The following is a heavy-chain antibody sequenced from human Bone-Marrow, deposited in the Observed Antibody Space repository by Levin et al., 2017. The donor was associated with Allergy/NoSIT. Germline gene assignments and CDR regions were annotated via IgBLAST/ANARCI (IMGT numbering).Heavy chain of an antibody. V-gene: IGHV4-31*03. CDR3: ARFNGYDFDY. CDR2: IYYSGNT. CDR1: GGSISGGGYY. J-gene: IGHJ4*02. D-gene: IGHD5-12*01. Sequence: SQTLSLTCTVSGGSISGGGYYWSWIRQHPGKGLAWIGYIYYSGNTSYNPSLKSRVIISVVTSKNQLSLKLTSVTVADTAVYYCARFNGYDFDYWGQGTLVTVSS.